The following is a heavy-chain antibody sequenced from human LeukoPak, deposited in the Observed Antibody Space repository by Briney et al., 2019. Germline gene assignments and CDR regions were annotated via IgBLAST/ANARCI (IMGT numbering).Heavy chain of an antibody. Sequence: GGSLRLSCAASGFTFNTYTMNWVRQAPGKGLEWVANIKQDGSEKYYVDSVKGRFTISRDNAKNSLYLQMNSLRAEDTAVYYCARDKDYYGSGEFDYWGQGTLVTVSS. J-gene: IGHJ4*02. D-gene: IGHD3-10*01. CDR3: ARDKDYYGSGEFDY. CDR2: IKQDGSEK. V-gene: IGHV3-7*01. CDR1: GFTFNTYT.